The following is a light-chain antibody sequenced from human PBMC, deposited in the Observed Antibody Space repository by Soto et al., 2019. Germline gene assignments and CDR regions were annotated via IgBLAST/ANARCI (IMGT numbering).Light chain of an antibody. J-gene: IGLJ3*02. V-gene: IGLV2-11*01. CDR3: CSYAGSYTWV. CDR2: DVS. Sequence: QSVLTQPRSVSGSPGQSVTISCTGTSSDVGGYNYVSWYQQHPGKAPKLMIYDVSKRPSGVPDRFSGSKSGNTASLTISXXXXXXXXXYXCCSYAGSYTWVFGGGTKL. CDR1: SSDVGGYNY.